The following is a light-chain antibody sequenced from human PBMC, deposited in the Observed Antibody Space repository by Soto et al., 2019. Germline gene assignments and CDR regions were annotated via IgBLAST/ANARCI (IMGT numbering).Light chain of an antibody. CDR3: SSYTNSGPYV. CDR2: EVS. V-gene: IGLV2-14*01. Sequence: QSALTQPASVSVSPGQSITISCTGTSNDFGGYNFVSWYQQHPGKAPKLMIYEVSNRPSGVSNRFSGSKSGNTASLTISGLQAEDEADYYCSSYTNSGPYVFGTGTKVTVL. J-gene: IGLJ1*01. CDR1: SNDFGGYNF.